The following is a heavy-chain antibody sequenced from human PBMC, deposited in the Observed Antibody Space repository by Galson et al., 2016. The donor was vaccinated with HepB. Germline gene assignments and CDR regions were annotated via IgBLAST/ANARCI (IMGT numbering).Heavy chain of an antibody. CDR3: ARETTVVTPWVYYFDY. Sequence: SETLSLTCAVSDGSISSSNWWSWVRQPPGKGLEWIGEISHSGTTNYNPSLESRVTISVDKSKNEFSLKLSSVTAADTAVYYCARETTVVTPWVYYFDYWGQGTLVTVSS. V-gene: IGHV4-4*02. J-gene: IGHJ4*02. CDR1: DGSISSSNW. D-gene: IGHD4-23*01. CDR2: ISHSGTT.